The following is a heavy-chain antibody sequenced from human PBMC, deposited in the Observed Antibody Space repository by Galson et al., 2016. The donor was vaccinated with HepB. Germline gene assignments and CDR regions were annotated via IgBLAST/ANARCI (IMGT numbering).Heavy chain of an antibody. J-gene: IGHJ2*01. V-gene: IGHV1-69*01. D-gene: IGHD3-3*01. CDR1: GGNFSSYA. CDR3: ARDTERASNFWNYCYFAL. CDR2: LIPKFGPP. Sequence: SCKAYGGNFSSYAITWVRQAPGQGLEWMGGLIPKFGPPNYAQKFQGRVTITADDSTSTAYMELTGLRSDDSALYYCARDTERASNFWNYCYFALWGRCTLVTVSS.